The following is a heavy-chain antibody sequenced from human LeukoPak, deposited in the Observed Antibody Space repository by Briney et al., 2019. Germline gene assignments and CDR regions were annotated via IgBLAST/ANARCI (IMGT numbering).Heavy chain of an antibody. Sequence: SETLSLTCTVSGGSISGYYWSWIRQPPGKGLEWIGYIYYSGNTIYNPSHKSRVTISVDTSKNQFSLDLSSVTAADTALYYCARSAWTYDYWGQGILVTVSS. CDR3: ARSAWTYDY. V-gene: IGHV4-59*01. CDR2: IYYSGNT. CDR1: GGSISGYY. J-gene: IGHJ4*02. D-gene: IGHD5-12*01.